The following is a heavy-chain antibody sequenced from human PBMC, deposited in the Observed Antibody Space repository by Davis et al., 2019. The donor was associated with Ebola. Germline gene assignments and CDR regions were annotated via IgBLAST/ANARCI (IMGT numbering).Heavy chain of an antibody. V-gene: IGHV3-53*01. CDR2: IYSGGST. CDR3: ARALRSGGSCYFDY. Sequence: GESLKISCAASGFTFSSYWMSWVRQAPGKGLEWVSVIYSGGSTYYADSVKGRFTISRDNSKNTLYLQMNSLRAEDTAVYYCARALRSGGSCYFDYWGQGTLVTVSS. D-gene: IGHD2-15*01. CDR1: GFTFSSYW. J-gene: IGHJ4*02.